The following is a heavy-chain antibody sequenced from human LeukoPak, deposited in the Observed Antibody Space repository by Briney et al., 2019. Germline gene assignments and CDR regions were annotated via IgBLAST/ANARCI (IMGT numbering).Heavy chain of an antibody. CDR2: IYYSGST. V-gene: IGHV4-59*01. CDR3: ARGGWGIAVAGQGFDP. D-gene: IGHD6-19*01. Sequence: SETLSLTCTVSGGSISSYYWSWIRQPPGKGLEWIGYIYYSGSTNYNPSLKSRVTISVDTSKNQFSLKLSSVTAADTAVYYCARGGWGIAVAGQGFDPWGQGTLVTVSS. J-gene: IGHJ5*02. CDR1: GGSISSYY.